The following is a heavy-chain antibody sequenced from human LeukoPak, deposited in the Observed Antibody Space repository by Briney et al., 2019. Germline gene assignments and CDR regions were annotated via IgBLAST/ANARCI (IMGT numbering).Heavy chain of an antibody. Sequence: VASVTVSFKASGYTFTGYYMHWVRQAPGQGLEWMGWINPNSGGTNYAQKFQGRVTMTRDTSISTAYMELSRLRSDDTAVYYCAREDYYGSGSYYNGYWFDPWGQGTLVTVSS. J-gene: IGHJ5*02. CDR1: GYTFTGYY. V-gene: IGHV1-2*02. CDR2: INPNSGGT. D-gene: IGHD3-10*01. CDR3: AREDYYGSGSYYNGYWFDP.